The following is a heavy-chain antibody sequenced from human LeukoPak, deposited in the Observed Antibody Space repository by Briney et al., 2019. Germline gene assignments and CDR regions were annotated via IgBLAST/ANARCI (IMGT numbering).Heavy chain of an antibody. Sequence: GGXLRLXXXAXXFTFDDYAMHWVRHAPGKGLEWVSGISWNSGSIGYADSVKGRFTISRDNAKNSLYLQMNSLRAEDTALYYCAKDKGTGDSAFDIWGQGTLVTVSS. J-gene: IGHJ4*02. CDR2: ISWNSGSI. V-gene: IGHV3-9*01. D-gene: IGHD7-27*01. CDR1: XFTFDDYA. CDR3: AKDKGTGDSAFDI.